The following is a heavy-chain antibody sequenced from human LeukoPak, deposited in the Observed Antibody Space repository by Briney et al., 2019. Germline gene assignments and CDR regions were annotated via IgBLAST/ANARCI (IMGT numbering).Heavy chain of an antibody. CDR3: ARSIVGATTEFDY. J-gene: IGHJ4*02. CDR2: IYYSGST. Sequence: SETLSLTCTVSGGSISSYYWSWIRQPPGKGLEWIGYIYYSGSTYYNPSLKSRVTISVDTSKNQFSLKLSSVTAADTAVYYCARSIVGATTEFDYWGQGTLVTVSS. V-gene: IGHV4-59*08. D-gene: IGHD1-26*01. CDR1: GGSISSYY.